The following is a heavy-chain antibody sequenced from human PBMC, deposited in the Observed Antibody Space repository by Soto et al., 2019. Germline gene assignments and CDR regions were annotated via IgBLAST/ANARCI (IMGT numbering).Heavy chain of an antibody. CDR3: ARHGRGVGARPLDP. V-gene: IGHV2-26*01. CDR2: IFSNDEK. J-gene: IGHJ5*02. Sequence: SGPTLVNPTETLTLTCTVSGFSLSNARMGVTWIRQPPGKALEWLAHIFSNDEKSYSTSLKSRLTISKDTSKSQVVLTMTNMDPVDTATYYCARHGRGVGARPLDPWGQGTLVTVSS. CDR1: GFSLSNARMG. D-gene: IGHD1-26*01.